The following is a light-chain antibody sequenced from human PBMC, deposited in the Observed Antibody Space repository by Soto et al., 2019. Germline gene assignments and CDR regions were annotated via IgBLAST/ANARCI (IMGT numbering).Light chain of an antibody. CDR2: GAS. CDR1: QSVSSN. J-gene: IGKJ5*01. Sequence: EIVMTQSPATLPVSPGERATLSCRASQSVSSNLAWYQQKPGQAPRLLIYGASSRATGIPDRFSGSGSGTDFTLTISRLEPEDFAVYYCQQYGSSHTFGQGTRLEIK. CDR3: QQYGSSHT. V-gene: IGKV3-20*01.